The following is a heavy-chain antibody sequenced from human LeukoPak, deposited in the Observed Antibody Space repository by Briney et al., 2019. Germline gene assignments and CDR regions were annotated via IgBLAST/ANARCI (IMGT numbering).Heavy chain of an antibody. CDR3: AKPRLRYFDWLSSLDY. CDR2: ISHDGNNK. Sequence: GGSLRLSCAASGFPFSDYGMYWVRQAPGKGLEWLAVISHDGNNKYYADSVKGRITISRDNSKNTLYLQMNSLRAEDTAVYYCAKPRLRYFDWLSSLDYWGQGTLVTVSS. J-gene: IGHJ4*02. V-gene: IGHV3-30*18. D-gene: IGHD3-9*01. CDR1: GFPFSDYG.